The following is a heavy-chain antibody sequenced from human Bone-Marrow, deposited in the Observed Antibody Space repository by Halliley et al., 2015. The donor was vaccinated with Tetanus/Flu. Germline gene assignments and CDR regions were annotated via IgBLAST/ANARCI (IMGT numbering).Heavy chain of an antibody. CDR3: AKTYYDDVWGSYRFHYFDS. J-gene: IGHJ4*02. D-gene: IGHD3-16*02. CDR2: GDTI. Sequence: GDTIYYADSGRGRFTISRDNAKNSLYLQMNSLRAEDTAVYYCAKTYYDDVWGSYRFHYFDSWGQGTLVAVSS. V-gene: IGHV3-11*04.